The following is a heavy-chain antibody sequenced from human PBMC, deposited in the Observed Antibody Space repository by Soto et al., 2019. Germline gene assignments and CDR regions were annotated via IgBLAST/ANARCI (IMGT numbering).Heavy chain of an antibody. CDR3: ARRSSGWYFDY. CDR1: GFTFSSYA. Sequence: EVQLLESGGGLVQPGGSLRLSCAASGFTFSSYAMSWVRQAPGKGLEWVSVISGSGGSTYYADSVKGRFPISRDNSKNTLYLQMNSLRAEDTAVYYCARRSSGWYFDYWGQGTLVTVSS. V-gene: IGHV3-23*01. J-gene: IGHJ4*02. D-gene: IGHD6-19*01. CDR2: ISGSGGST.